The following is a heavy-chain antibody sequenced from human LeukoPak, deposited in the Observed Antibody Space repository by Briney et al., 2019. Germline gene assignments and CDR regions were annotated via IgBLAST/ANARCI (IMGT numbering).Heavy chain of an antibody. CDR2: INSDGSDT. J-gene: IGHJ4*02. Sequence: PGGSLRLSCAASGFTFSSYWMHWVRQAPGKGLVWVSRINSDGSDTIYADSVKGRFTISRDNAKSTLYLQMNSLRAEDTAVYYCTRDRSGYYPYWGQGTLVTVSS. CDR1: GFTFSSYW. CDR3: TRDRSGYYPY. V-gene: IGHV3-74*01. D-gene: IGHD2/OR15-2a*01.